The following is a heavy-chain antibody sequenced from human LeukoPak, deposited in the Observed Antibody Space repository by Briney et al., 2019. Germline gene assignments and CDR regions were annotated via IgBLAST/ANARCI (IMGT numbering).Heavy chain of an antibody. CDR2: IFYSGST. CDR1: GGSLSSNY. V-gene: IGHV4-59*01. J-gene: IGHJ4*02. Sequence: SETLSLTCTVSGGSLSSNYWSWIRQPPGKGLEWIGHIFYSGSTTYNPSLKSRVTISVDTSKNQFSLKLNSVTAADTAVYYCAKDRGSGWYGVHNWGQGTLVSVSA. D-gene: IGHD6-19*01. CDR3: AKDRGSGWYGVHN.